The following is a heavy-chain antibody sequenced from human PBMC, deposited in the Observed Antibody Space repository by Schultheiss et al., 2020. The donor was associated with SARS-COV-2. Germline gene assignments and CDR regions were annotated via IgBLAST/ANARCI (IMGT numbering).Heavy chain of an antibody. V-gene: IGHV1-2*02. CDR3: ARVRRGTTVTYYFDY. Sequence: ASVKVSCKASGYTFTGYYMHLVRQAPGQGLEWMGWINPNSGGTNYAQKFQGRVTMTRNTSISTAYMELSSLRSEDTAVYYCARVRRGTTVTYYFDYWGQGTLVTVSS. J-gene: IGHJ4*02. D-gene: IGHD4-17*01. CDR1: GYTFTGYY. CDR2: INPNSGGT.